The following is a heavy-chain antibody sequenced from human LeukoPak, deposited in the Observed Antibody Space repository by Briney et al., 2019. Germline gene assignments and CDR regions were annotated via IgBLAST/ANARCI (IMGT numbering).Heavy chain of an antibody. D-gene: IGHD3-3*01. Sequence: PSETLSLTCTVSGGSISSGSYYWSWIRQPAGKGLEWIGRIYTSGSTNYNPSLKGRVTISVDTSKNQFSLKLSSVTAADTAVYYCARDSGSYDFWSGYADYWGQGTLVTVSS. V-gene: IGHV4-61*02. J-gene: IGHJ4*02. CDR1: GGSISSGSYY. CDR3: ARDSGSYDFWSGYADY. CDR2: IYTSGST.